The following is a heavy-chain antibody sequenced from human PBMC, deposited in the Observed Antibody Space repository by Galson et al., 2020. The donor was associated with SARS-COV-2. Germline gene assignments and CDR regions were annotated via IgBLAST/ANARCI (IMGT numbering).Heavy chain of an antibody. V-gene: IGHV3-30*04. Sequence: GGSLRLSCAASGFTFSSYVMHWVRQAPGKGLEWVAVISYDGSNKYYADSVKGRFTISRDNSKNTLYLQMNSLRAEDTAVYYCARDRPFLGGSSSYGALDIWGQGTMVTVSS. CDR2: ISYDGSNK. CDR3: ARDRPFLGGSSSYGALDI. D-gene: IGHD2-15*01. CDR1: GFTFSSYV. J-gene: IGHJ3*02.